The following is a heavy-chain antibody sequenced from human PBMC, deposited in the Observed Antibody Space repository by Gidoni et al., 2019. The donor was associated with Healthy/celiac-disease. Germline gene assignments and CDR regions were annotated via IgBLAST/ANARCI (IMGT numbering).Heavy chain of an antibody. CDR1: GYSFSSYW. V-gene: IGHV5-51*01. CDR3: AKVVSSPNDAFDI. CDR2: IYPGDSDT. Sequence: EVQLVQSGAEVKKPGESLQISCKGSGYSFSSYWIGWVRQMPGKGLEWMGIIYPGDSDTTYSPSFRGQVTISVDKSISTAYLQWNSLKASDTAMYFCAKVVSSPNDAFDIWGQGTMVTVSS. J-gene: IGHJ3*02. D-gene: IGHD2-8*02.